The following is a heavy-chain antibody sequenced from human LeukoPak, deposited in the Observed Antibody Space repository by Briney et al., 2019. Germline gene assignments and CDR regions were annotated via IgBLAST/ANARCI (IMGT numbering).Heavy chain of an antibody. D-gene: IGHD3-9*01. V-gene: IGHV4-59*08. CDR2: FYYSGST. CDR1: GGSISSYY. Sequence: PSETLSLTCTVSGGSISSYYWSWIRQPPGKGLEWIGYFYYSGSTNYNPSLKSRVTISVDTSKNQFSLKLSSVTAADTAVYYCARGNDILTGCAFDIWGQGTMVTVSS. CDR3: ARGNDILTGCAFDI. J-gene: IGHJ3*02.